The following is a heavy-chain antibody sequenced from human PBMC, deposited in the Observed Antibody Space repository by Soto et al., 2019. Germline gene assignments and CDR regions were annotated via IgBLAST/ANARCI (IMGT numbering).Heavy chain of an antibody. V-gene: IGHV1-69*06. CDR3: ARDREVYGSGSYYKRYNWFDP. D-gene: IGHD3-10*01. CDR2: IIPIFGAA. J-gene: IGHJ5*02. Sequence: SVKVSCKASGGTFSSYAISWVRQAPGQGLEWMGGIIPIFGAANYAQKFQGRVTITADKSTSTAYMELSSLRSEDTAVYYCARDREVYGSGSYYKRYNWFDPWGQGTLVTVSS. CDR1: GGTFSSYA.